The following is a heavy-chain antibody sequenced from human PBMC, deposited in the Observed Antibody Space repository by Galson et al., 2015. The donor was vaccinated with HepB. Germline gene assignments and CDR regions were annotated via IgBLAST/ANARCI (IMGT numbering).Heavy chain of an antibody. J-gene: IGHJ3*02. D-gene: IGHD3-22*01. CDR2: IWYDGSNK. CDR3: ARGDTSGYDAFDI. Sequence: SLRLSCAASGFTFSSYGMHWVRQAPGKGLEWVAVIWYDGSNKYYGDSVKGRFTISRDNSKNTLYLQMNSLRAEDTAVYYCARGDTSGYDAFDIWGQGTMVTVSS. CDR1: GFTFSSYG. V-gene: IGHV3-33*01.